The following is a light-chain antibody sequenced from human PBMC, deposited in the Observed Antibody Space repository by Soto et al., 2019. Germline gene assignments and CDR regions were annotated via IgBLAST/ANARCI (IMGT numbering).Light chain of an antibody. CDR3: QVWDSSSDHPVHAV. Sequence: SYELTQPPSVSVAPGKTARITCGGNNIGSKSVHWYQQKPGQAPVLVIYYDSDRPSGIPERFSGSNSGNTATLTISRVEAGDEADYYCQVWDSSSDHPVHAVFGGGTQLTVL. CDR1: NIGSKS. V-gene: IGLV3-21*04. J-gene: IGLJ7*01. CDR2: YDS.